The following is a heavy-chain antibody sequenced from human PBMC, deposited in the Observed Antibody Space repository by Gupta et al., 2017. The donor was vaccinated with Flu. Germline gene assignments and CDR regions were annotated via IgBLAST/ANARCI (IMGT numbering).Heavy chain of an antibody. CDR3: ARSWAAGGTGTYFDY. D-gene: IGHD1-1*01. J-gene: IGHJ4*02. CDR2: ISSSSSYI. V-gene: IGHV3-21*02. Sequence: EVQLVESGGGLVKPGGSLRLSCAASGFTFGTYSMNWVRQAPGKGLEWVSSISSSSSYIYFEDSVRGRFTISRDNAKNSLFLQMHGLRADDTAVYYCARSWAAGGTGTYFDYWGQGIPVTGSS. CDR1: GFTFGTYS.